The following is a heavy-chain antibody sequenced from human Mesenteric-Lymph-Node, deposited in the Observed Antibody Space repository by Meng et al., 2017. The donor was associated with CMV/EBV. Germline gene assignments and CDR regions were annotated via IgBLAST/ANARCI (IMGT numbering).Heavy chain of an antibody. V-gene: IGHV4-31*02. D-gene: IGHD3-10*01. Sequence: GYISSGGYYWSWIRQHPGKGLEWIGYIYYSGSTYYNPSLKSRVTISVDTSKNQFSLKLSSVTAADTAVYYCARETKLGYYYGSTIDYWGQGTLVTVSS. CDR1: GYISSGGYY. J-gene: IGHJ4*02. CDR3: ARETKLGYYYGSTIDY. CDR2: IYYSGST.